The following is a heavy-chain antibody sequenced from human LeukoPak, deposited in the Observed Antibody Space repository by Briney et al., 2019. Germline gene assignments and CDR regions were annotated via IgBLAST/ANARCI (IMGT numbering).Heavy chain of an antibody. V-gene: IGHV3-74*01. CDR3: ARIGYYDSSGYPRAFDI. D-gene: IGHD3-22*01. CDR2: INSDGSST. Sequence: PGGSLRLSCAASGFTFSSYYIHWVRQAPGKGLVWVSRINSDGSSTTYADSVKGRFTISRDNAKNTLYLQMNSLRAEDTAVYYCARIGYYDSSGYPRAFDIWGQGTMVTVSS. J-gene: IGHJ3*02. CDR1: GFTFSSYY.